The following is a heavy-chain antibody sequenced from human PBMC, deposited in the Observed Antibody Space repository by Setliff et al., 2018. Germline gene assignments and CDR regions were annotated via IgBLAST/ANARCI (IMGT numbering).Heavy chain of an antibody. CDR1: GHTFITFG. CDR2: ISAYSDDT. D-gene: IGHD3-22*01. Sequence: ASVKVSCTASGHTFITFGISWVRQAPGQGLEWMGWISAYSDDTKYAEKFQGRVTMTMDTSTGTAYMELRSLRSDDTAVYICAYDSSGYYPGYWGQGTLVTVSS. CDR3: AYDSSGYYPGY. J-gene: IGHJ4*02. V-gene: IGHV1-18*01.